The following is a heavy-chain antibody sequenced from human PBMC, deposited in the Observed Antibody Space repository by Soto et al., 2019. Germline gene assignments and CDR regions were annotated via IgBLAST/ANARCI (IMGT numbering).Heavy chain of an antibody. CDR2: INAGNGNT. CDR1: GYTFTSYA. V-gene: IGHV1-3*01. D-gene: IGHD3-9*01. CDR3: ARCGILTGYHSLSPHDAFDI. J-gene: IGHJ3*02. Sequence: QVQLVQSGAEVKKPGASVKVSCKASGYTFTSYAMHWVRQAPGQRLEWMGWINAGNGNTKYSQKFQGRVTITRDTSASTAYMELSSLRSEDTAVYYCARCGILTGYHSLSPHDAFDIWGQGTMVTVSS.